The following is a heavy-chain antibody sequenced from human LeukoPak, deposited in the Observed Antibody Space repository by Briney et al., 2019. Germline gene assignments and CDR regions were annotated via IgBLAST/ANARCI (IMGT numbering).Heavy chain of an antibody. CDR1: GFTFSSYW. D-gene: IGHD1-26*01. CDR2: INSDGSST. V-gene: IGHV3-74*01. CDR3: ARGESGSYYSY. Sequence: GGSLRLSCAASGFTFSSYWMHWVRQAPGKGLVWVSRINSDGSSTTYADSVKGRFTISRDNAKNSLYLQMNSLRAEDTAVYYCARGESGSYYSYWGQGTLVTVSS. J-gene: IGHJ4*02.